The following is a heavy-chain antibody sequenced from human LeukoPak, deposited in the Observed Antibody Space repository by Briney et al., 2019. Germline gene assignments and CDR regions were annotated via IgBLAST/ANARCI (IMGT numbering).Heavy chain of an antibody. Sequence: GESLKISCKGSGYSFTSYWIGWVRQMPGKGLEWMGIIYPGDSDTRYSPSFQGQVTISADKSISTAYLQWSSLKASDTAMYYCARLGEPVKLVVERRRVFRPTDLNWFDPWGQGTLVTVSS. V-gene: IGHV5-51*01. CDR2: IYPGDSDT. D-gene: IGHD3-22*01. CDR1: GYSFTSYW. J-gene: IGHJ5*02. CDR3: ARLGEPVKLVVERRRVFRPTDLNWFDP.